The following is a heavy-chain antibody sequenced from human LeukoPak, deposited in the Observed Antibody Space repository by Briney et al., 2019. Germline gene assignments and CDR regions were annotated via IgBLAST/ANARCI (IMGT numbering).Heavy chain of an antibody. CDR3: ARDLRENCGGDCLGDVFDI. CDR2: IYSGGYT. V-gene: IGHV3-53*01. CDR1: GFTVSSNY. Sequence: IQPGGSLRLSCAASGFTVSSNYMNWVRQAPGKGLEWVSVIYSGGYTNYADSVKGRFTISRDNSKNTVYLQMNSLRAEDTAVYYCARDLRENCGGDCLGDVFDIWGHGTMVTVSS. J-gene: IGHJ3*02. D-gene: IGHD2-21*01.